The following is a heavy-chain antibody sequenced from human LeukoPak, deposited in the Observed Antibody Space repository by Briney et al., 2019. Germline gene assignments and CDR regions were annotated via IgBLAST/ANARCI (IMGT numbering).Heavy chain of an antibody. CDR3: ARDKSLGARQLDY. CDR2: IWYDGSNK. J-gene: IGHJ4*02. CDR1: GFTFSSYG. Sequence: PGGSLRLSCAASGFTFSSYGMHWVRQAPGKGLGWVAVIWYDGSNKYYADSVKGRFTISRDNSKNTLSLQMNSLRAEDTAVYYCARDKSLGARQLDYWGQGTLVTVSS. D-gene: IGHD7-27*01. V-gene: IGHV3-33*01.